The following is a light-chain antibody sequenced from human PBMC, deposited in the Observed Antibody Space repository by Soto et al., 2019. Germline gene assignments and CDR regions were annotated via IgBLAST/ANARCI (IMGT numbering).Light chain of an antibody. CDR3: QQYHKSPRT. J-gene: IGKJ1*01. CDR2: GAL. V-gene: IGKV3-20*01. CDR1: QTVGGDY. Sequence: EIVLTQSPGTLSLSPGERATLSCRASQTVGGDYLAWYQQKPGQAPRLLIYGALNRAAGTPDRFSGSGSGTDFTLTITRLEPEDFAVYYCQQYHKSPRTFGQGTKV.